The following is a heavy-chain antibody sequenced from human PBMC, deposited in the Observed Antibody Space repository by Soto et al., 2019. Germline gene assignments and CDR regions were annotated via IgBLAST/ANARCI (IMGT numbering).Heavy chain of an antibody. D-gene: IGHD1-1*01. CDR3: ARASGDGYNYLDWFDP. V-gene: IGHV1-69*02. CDR1: GVAYSSYT. Sequence: GASVKLSCKDSGVAYSSYTISWVRQAPGQGLEWMGRIIPILGIANYAQKFQGRVTITADKSTSTAYMELSSLRSEDTAVYYCARASGDGYNYLDWFDPWGQGTLVTVSS. J-gene: IGHJ5*02. CDR2: IIPILGIA.